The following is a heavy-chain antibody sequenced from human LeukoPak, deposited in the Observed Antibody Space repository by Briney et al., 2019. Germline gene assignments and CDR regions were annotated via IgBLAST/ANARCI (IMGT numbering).Heavy chain of an antibody. V-gene: IGHV4-39*07. CDR2: IYYSGST. Sequence: SETLSLTCTVSGGSISSSSYYWGWIRQPPGKGLEGSGSIYYSGSTYYNPSLKSRVTISVDTSKNQFSLKLSSVTAADTAVYYCARGLGGTGFSFDAFDIWGQGTMVTVSS. CDR1: GGSISSSSYY. CDR3: ARGLGGTGFSFDAFDI. D-gene: IGHD1-1*01. J-gene: IGHJ3*02.